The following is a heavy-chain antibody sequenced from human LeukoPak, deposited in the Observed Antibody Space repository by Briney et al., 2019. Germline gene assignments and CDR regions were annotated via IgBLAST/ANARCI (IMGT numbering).Heavy chain of an antibody. D-gene: IGHD3-22*01. CDR3: ARDGAYYYDSTGHGAGAFDI. CDR1: GCSISSSSYY. V-gene: IGHV4-39*07. CDR2: IYYRGST. Sequence: SETLSLTCTVSGCSISSSSYYWGLSRQPPGKGLEWGGSIYYRGSTYYNPSLTSRVTISVDTSQNQFSLQLSSVPAADTAVYYCARDGAYYYDSTGHGAGAFDIWGQGTMVTVSP. J-gene: IGHJ3*02.